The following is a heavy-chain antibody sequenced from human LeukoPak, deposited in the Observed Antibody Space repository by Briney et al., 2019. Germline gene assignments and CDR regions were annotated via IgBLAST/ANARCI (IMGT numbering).Heavy chain of an antibody. CDR1: GFTFSSYA. Sequence: GGSLRLSCVASGFTFSSYAMHWVRQAPGKGLEWVGVISYDGANEYSADSVKGRFTISRDNSKNTLYLQMNSLRAEDTAVYYCARDYCSSSSCNGVFDYWGQGTLVTVSS. V-gene: IGHV3-30*04. D-gene: IGHD2-2*01. CDR3: ARDYCSSSSCNGVFDY. J-gene: IGHJ4*02. CDR2: ISYDGANE.